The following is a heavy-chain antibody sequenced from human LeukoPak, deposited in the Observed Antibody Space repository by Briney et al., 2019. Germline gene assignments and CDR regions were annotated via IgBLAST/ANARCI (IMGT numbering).Heavy chain of an antibody. J-gene: IGHJ4*02. V-gene: IGHV3-30*03. CDR3: AAGLYFGDW. Sequence: GGSLRLSCAASGFTFSSYCMQWVRQAPGKGLEWVAVISFDGSNKYYADSVKGRFTISRDNSKNTLDLQMNSLRVEDTAVYYCAAGLYFGDWWGQGTLVTVSS. D-gene: IGHD3-10*01. CDR1: GFTFSSYC. CDR2: ISFDGSNK.